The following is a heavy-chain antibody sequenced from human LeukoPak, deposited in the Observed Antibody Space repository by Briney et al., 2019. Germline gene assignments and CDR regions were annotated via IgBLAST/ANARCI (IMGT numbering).Heavy chain of an antibody. CDR3: ATLWVATAGVDP. D-gene: IGHD5-12*01. V-gene: IGHV3-48*03. CDR1: GFTFSRYE. CDR2: ISSSGNSV. J-gene: IGHJ5*02. Sequence: PGGSLRLSCAVSGFTFSRYEMHSVRQAPGKGLEWISYISSSGNSVYYADSVKGRFTISRDNAKNSLYLQMNSLRAEDTAVYYCATLWVATAGVDPWGQGTLVTVSS.